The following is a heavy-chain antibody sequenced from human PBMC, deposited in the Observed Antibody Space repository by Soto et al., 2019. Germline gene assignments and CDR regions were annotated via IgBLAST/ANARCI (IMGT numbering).Heavy chain of an antibody. CDR1: GGTFSSYA. V-gene: IGHV1-69*13. D-gene: IGHD3-10*01. Sequence: SVKVSCKASGGTFSSYAISWVRQAPGQGLEWMGGIIPIFGTANYAQKFQGRVTITADESTSTAYMELSSLRSEDTAVYYCASGSYYYGSGSWDWKKKYGMDVWGQGTTVTVSS. J-gene: IGHJ6*02. CDR3: ASGSYYYGSGSWDWKKKYGMDV. CDR2: IIPIFGTA.